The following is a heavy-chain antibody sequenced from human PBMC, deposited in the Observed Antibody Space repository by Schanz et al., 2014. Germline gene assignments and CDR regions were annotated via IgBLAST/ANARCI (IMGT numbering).Heavy chain of an antibody. V-gene: IGHV3-7*01. CDR3: ARDKGGYYPFDY. CDR2: INQDGSDK. Sequence: QLVESGGGLVQPGGSLRLSCAASGFTFGTFWMSWVRQAPGKGLEWVANINQDGSDKSYVDSVKGRFTISRDNAKNSLYLQMNSLRAEDTAVYYCARDKGGYYPFDYWGQGSLVTVSS. D-gene: IGHD3-22*01. J-gene: IGHJ4*02. CDR1: GFTFGTFW.